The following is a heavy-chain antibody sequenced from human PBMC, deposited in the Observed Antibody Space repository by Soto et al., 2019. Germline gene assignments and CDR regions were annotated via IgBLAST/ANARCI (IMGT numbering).Heavy chain of an antibody. CDR2: IKNKGDGGTT. D-gene: IGHD3-3*02. V-gene: IGHV3-15*01. CDR3: AKDFSVDPPPYYFDY. CDR1: GFTFITAW. J-gene: IGHJ4*02. Sequence: GGSLRLSCAASGFTFITAWMSWVRQAPGKGLEWVGLIKNKGDGGTTDYAAPVKGRFTISRDDSKNTLYLQMNSLKTEDTAVYYCAKDFSVDPPPYYFDYWGQGTLVPVSS.